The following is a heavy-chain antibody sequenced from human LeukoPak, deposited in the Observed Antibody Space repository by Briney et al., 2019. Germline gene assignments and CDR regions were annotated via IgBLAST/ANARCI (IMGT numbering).Heavy chain of an antibody. J-gene: IGHJ3*02. D-gene: IGHD3-22*01. CDR1: GFTFSSYA. CDR2: ISYDGSNK. CDR3: AREWEIVVATGAFDI. V-gene: IGHV3-30-3*01. Sequence: PGGSLRLSCAASGFTFSSYAMHWVRQAPGKGLEWVAVISYDGSNKYYADSVKGRFTISRDNSKNTLYLQMNSLRAEDTAVYYCAREWEIVVATGAFDIWGQGTMVTVSS.